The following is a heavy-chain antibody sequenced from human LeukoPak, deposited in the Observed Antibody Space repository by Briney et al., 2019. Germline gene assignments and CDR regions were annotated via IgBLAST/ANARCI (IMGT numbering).Heavy chain of an antibody. D-gene: IGHD3-10*01. J-gene: IGHJ4*02. V-gene: IGHV3-30*02. CDR3: ASPSKYYYGSGSYFPFDY. CDR2: IRSDGSNK. Sequence: GGSLRLSCASSGFTFSIYGMHWVRQPPGKGLEWVTFIRSDGSNKYYADSVKGRFTISRDNSKNTLYLQMNSLRLEDTAVYYCASPSKYYYGSGSYFPFDYWGQGTLATVSS. CDR1: GFTFSIYG.